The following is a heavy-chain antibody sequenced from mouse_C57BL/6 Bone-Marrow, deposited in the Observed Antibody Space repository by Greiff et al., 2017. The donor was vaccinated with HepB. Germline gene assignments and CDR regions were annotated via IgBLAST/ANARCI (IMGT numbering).Heavy chain of an antibody. CDR1: GFSLSTFGMG. CDR3: ARFSNYGSSYDYAMDY. Sequence: QVTLKVCGPGILQPSQTLSLTCSFSGFSLSTFGMGVGWIRQPSGKGLEWLAHIWWDDDKYYNPALKSRLTISKDTSKNQVFLKIANVDTADTATYYCARFSNYGSSYDYAMDYWGQGTSVTVSS. J-gene: IGHJ4*01. V-gene: IGHV8-8*01. CDR2: IWWDDDK. D-gene: IGHD1-1*01.